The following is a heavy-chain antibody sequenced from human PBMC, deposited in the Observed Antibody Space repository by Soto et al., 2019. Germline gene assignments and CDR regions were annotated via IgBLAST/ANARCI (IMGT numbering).Heavy chain of an antibody. J-gene: IGHJ4*02. CDR3: ARARDGYNYYFDY. V-gene: IGHV4-59*01. D-gene: IGHD5-12*01. CDR1: GGSISSYY. CDR2: IYYSGST. Sequence: LETLSLTCTVSGGSISSYYWSWIRQPPGKGLEWIGYIYYSGSTNYNPSLKSRVTISVDTSKNQFSLKLSSVTAADTAVYYCARARDGYNYYFDYWGQGTLVTVSS.